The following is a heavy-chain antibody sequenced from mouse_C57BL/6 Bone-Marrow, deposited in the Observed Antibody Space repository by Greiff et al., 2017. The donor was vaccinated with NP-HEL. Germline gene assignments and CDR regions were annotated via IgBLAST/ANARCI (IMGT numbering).Heavy chain of an antibody. D-gene: IGHD2-4*01. V-gene: IGHV1-50*01. Sequence: QVQLQQSGAELVKPGASVKLSCKASGYTFTSYWMQWVKQRPGQGLEWIGEIDPSDSYTNYNQKFKGKATLTVDTSSSTAYMQLSSLTSEDSAVYYCARARGYDYGGWGQGTLVTVSA. CDR1: GYTFTSYW. J-gene: IGHJ3*02. CDR2: IDPSDSYT. CDR3: ARARGYDYGG.